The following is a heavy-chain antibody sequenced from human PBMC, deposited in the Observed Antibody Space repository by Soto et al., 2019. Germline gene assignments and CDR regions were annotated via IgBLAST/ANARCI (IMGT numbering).Heavy chain of an antibody. CDR1: GGSISSSSYY. Sequence: QLQLQESGPGLVKPSETLSLTCTVSGGSISSSSYYWGWIRQPPGKGLEWIGSIYYSGSTYYNPSLKSRVTISVDTSKNQCSLKLSSVTAADTAVYYCARPGDVEMATSYFDYWGQGTLVTVSS. CDR2: IYYSGST. J-gene: IGHJ4*02. V-gene: IGHV4-39*01. D-gene: IGHD5-12*01. CDR3: ARPGDVEMATSYFDY.